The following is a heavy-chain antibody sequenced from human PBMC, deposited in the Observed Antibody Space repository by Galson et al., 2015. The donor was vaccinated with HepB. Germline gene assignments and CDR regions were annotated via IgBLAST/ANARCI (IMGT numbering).Heavy chain of an antibody. CDR3: ANSGATAMVGLSPDYWYFDL. J-gene: IGHJ2*01. CDR1: GFTFSSHA. Sequence: SLRLSCAASGFTFSSHAMSWVRQAPGKGLEWVSAISGSGGSTYYADSVKGRFTISRDNSKNTLYLQMNSLRAEDTAVYYCANSGATAMVGLSPDYWYFDLWGRGTLVTVSS. CDR2: ISGSGGST. V-gene: IGHV3-23*01. D-gene: IGHD5-18*01.